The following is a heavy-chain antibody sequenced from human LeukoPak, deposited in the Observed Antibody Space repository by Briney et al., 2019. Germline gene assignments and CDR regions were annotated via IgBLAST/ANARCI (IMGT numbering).Heavy chain of an antibody. CDR3: ARGRVVPAACDY. CDR1: GGSFSGYY. J-gene: IGHJ4*02. V-gene: IGHV4-34*01. D-gene: IGHD2-2*01. Sequence: SETRSLTCAVYGGSFSGYYWSWIRQPPGKGLEWIGEINHSGSTNYNPSLKSRVTISVDTSKNQFSLKLSSVTAADTAVYYCARGRVVPAACDYWGQGTLVTVSS. CDR2: INHSGST.